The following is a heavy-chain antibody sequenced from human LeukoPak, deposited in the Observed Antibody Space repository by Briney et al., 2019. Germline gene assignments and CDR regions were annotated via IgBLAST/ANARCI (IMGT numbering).Heavy chain of an antibody. Sequence: PGGSLRLSCAASGFTFSSYSMNWVRQAPGKGLEWVSSISSSSSYIYYADSVKGRFTISRDNPKNSLFLQMNSLRAEDTAVYYCARDSYYGSGSYFDYWGQGTLVTVSS. J-gene: IGHJ4*02. CDR1: GFTFSSYS. D-gene: IGHD3-10*01. CDR3: ARDSYYGSGSYFDY. V-gene: IGHV3-21*01. CDR2: ISSSSSYI.